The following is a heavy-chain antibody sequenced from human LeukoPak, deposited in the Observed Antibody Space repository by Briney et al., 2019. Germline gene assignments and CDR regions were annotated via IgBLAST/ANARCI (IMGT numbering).Heavy chain of an antibody. CDR1: GYTLTELS. V-gene: IGHV1-24*01. CDR3: ATLLSSGSGSAGLPRYYYYGMDV. D-gene: IGHD3-10*01. J-gene: IGHJ6*02. CDR2: FDPEDGET. Sequence: ASVKVSCKVSGYTLTELSMHWVRQAPGKGLEWTGGFDPEDGETIYAQKFQGRVTMTEDTSTDTAYRELSSLRSEDTAVYYCATLLSSGSGSAGLPRYYYYGMDVWGQGTTVTVSS.